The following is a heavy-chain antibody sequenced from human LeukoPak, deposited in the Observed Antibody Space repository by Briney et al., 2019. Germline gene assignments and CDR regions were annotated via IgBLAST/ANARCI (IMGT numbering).Heavy chain of an antibody. V-gene: IGHV4-34*01. CDR2: INHRGTT. J-gene: IGHJ4*02. D-gene: IGHD2-21*01. Sequence: SETLSLTCGVFGGSLSDDYWRWVRQPPGKGLEWLGEINHRGTTNYNPSLRGRVTISVDTSKNQFSLNLTSVSAADTSMYYCTRVPGRRYLQHIFDSWGQGTLVTVSS. CDR1: GGSLSDDY. CDR3: TRVPGRRYLQHIFDS.